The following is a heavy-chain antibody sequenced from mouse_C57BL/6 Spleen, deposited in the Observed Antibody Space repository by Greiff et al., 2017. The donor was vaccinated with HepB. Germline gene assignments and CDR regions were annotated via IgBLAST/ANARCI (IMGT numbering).Heavy chain of an antibody. CDR1: GFTFSSYG. J-gene: IGHJ1*03. CDR2: ISSGGSYT. V-gene: IGHV5-6*01. CDR3: ARRHDV. Sequence: EVQGVESGGDLVKPGGSLKLSCAASGFTFSSYGMSWVRQTPDKRLEWVATISSGGSYTYYPDSVKGRFTISRDNAKSTLYLQMSSLKSEDTAMYYCARRHDVWGTGTTVTVSS.